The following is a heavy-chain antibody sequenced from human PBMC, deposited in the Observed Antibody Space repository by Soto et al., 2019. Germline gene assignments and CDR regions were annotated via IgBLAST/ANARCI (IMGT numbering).Heavy chain of an antibody. Sequence: PSETLSLTCAVYGGSFSGYYWSWIRQPPGKGLEWIGEINHSGSTNYNPSLKSRVTISVDTSKNQFSLKLSSVTAADTAVYYCARYRSGYERFDYWGQGTLVTVSS. CDR3: ARYRSGYERFDY. D-gene: IGHD5-12*01. V-gene: IGHV4-34*01. J-gene: IGHJ4*02. CDR2: INHSGST. CDR1: GGSFSGYY.